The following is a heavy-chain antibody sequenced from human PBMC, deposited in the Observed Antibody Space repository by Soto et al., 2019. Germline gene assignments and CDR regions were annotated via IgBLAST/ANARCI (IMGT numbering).Heavy chain of an antibody. CDR1: GYSFTSYC. J-gene: IGHJ5*01. V-gene: IGHV5-51*01. CDR2: IYPGDSDT. CDR3: GRFFYDSSTKCAWFAS. Sequence: GESLKISCKGSGYSFTSYCIGCVRQMPEKGLEWMGIIYPGDSDTRYSPSFQGQGTISADKSITTAYLQWSSLKAPDTPMYYWGRFFYDSSTKCAWFASSAQGTLVLVSS. D-gene: IGHD3-22*01.